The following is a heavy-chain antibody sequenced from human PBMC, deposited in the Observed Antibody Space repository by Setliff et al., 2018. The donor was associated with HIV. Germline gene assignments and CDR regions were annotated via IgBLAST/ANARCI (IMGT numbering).Heavy chain of an antibody. V-gene: IGHV4-34*01. Sequence: PSETLSLTCAVYGGSFSGYYWSWIRQPPGKGLEWIGEINHSGSTNYNPSLKSRVTISVDTSKNQFSLKLSSVTAADTAVYYCARPGSSSSYYAMDVWGQGTTVTVSS. D-gene: IGHD3-10*01. CDR3: ARPGSSSSYYAMDV. CDR2: INHSGST. J-gene: IGHJ6*02. CDR1: GGSFSGYY.